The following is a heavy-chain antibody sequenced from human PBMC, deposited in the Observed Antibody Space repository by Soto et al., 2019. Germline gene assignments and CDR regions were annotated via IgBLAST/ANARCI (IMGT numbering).Heavy chain of an antibody. V-gene: IGHV3-74*01. CDR2: INSDGSST. D-gene: IGHD3-9*01. CDR1: GFTFSSYW. J-gene: IGHJ4*02. Sequence: PGGSLRLSCAASGFTFSSYWMHWVRQAPGKGLVWVSRINSDGSSTSYADSVKGRFTISRDNAKNTLYLQMNSLRAEDTAVYYCARAPWDILTGSQKDYFDYWGQGTLVTVS. CDR3: ARAPWDILTGSQKDYFDY.